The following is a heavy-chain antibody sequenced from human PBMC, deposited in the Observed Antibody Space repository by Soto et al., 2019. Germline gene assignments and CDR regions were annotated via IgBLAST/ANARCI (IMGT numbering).Heavy chain of an antibody. J-gene: IGHJ4*02. CDR1: GYTFTSYD. CDR2: INAGNGNT. V-gene: IGHV1-3*01. Sequence: ASVKVSCKASGYTFTSYDMHWVRQAPGQRLEWMGWINAGNGNTKYSQKFQGRVTMTRDTSTSTVYMELSSLRSEDTAVYYCARSGRADPYYFDYWGQGTLVTVSS. CDR3: ARSGRADPYYFDY. D-gene: IGHD2-15*01.